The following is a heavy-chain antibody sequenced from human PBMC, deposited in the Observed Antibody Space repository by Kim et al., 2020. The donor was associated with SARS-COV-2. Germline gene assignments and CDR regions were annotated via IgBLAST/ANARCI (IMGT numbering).Heavy chain of an antibody. CDR2: NK. CDR3: AKGSSGWFDY. J-gene: IGHJ4*02. D-gene: IGHD6-19*01. Sequence: NKYDAAPVKDRFTISKDNSKTTVYLQMNSLRAEDTAVYYCAKGSSGWFDYWGQGTLVTVSS. V-gene: IGHV3-33*06.